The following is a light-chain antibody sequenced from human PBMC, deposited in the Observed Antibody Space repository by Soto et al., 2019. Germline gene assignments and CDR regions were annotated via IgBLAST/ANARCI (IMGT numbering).Light chain of an antibody. CDR2: EVT. CDR3: SSFTSTSTRL. V-gene: IGLV2-14*01. CDR1: SSDIGSYDY. Sequence: QSALAQPASVSGSPGQSITISCTGTSSDIGSYDYVSWYQQHPGKAPNLIIYEVTDRPSGVSNRFSGSKSGNTASLTISGLQAEYEADYYCSSFTSTSTRLFGSGTKVTVL. J-gene: IGLJ1*01.